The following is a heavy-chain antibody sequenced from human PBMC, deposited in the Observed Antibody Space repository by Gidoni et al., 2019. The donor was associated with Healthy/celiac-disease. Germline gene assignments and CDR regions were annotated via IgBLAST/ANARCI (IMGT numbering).Heavy chain of an antibody. D-gene: IGHD1-26*01. CDR2: IYHSGST. V-gene: IGHV4-4*02. CDR1: GGSIRSGNW. Sequence: QVQLQESGPGLVKPSGTLSLTCAVSGGSIRSGNWWSWVRQPPGKGLEWIGEIYHSGSTNYNPSLKSRVTISVDKSKNQFSLKLSSVTAADTAVYYCARDSIVGATGYYGMDVWGQGTTVTVSS. J-gene: IGHJ6*02. CDR3: ARDSIVGATGYYGMDV.